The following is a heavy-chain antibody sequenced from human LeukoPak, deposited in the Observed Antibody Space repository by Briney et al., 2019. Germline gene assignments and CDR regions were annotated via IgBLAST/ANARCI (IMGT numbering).Heavy chain of an antibody. V-gene: IGHV1-24*01. CDR2: FDPEDGET. J-gene: IGHJ4*02. D-gene: IGHD3-3*01. Sequence: ASVKVSCKVSGYTLTELPMHWVRRAPGKGLEWMGGFDPEDGETIYAQKFQGRVTMTEDTSTDTAYMELSSLRSEDTAVYYCATAKRFLEWLLLWFWGQGTLVTVSS. CDR3: ATAKRFLEWLLLWF. CDR1: GYTLTELP.